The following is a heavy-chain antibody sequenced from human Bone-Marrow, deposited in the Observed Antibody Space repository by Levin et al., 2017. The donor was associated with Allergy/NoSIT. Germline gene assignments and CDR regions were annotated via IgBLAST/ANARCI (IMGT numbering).Heavy chain of an antibody. CDR2: IYHSGST. D-gene: IGHD6-6*01. V-gene: IGHV4-4*02. CDR1: GGSISSSNW. Sequence: SETLSLTCAVSGGSISSSNWWSWVRQPPGKGLEWIGEIYHSGSTNYNPSLKSRVTISVDKSKNQFSLKLSSVTAADTAVYYCARGSLIAARPHYYYGMDVWGQGTTVTVSS. J-gene: IGHJ6*02. CDR3: ARGSLIAARPHYYYGMDV.